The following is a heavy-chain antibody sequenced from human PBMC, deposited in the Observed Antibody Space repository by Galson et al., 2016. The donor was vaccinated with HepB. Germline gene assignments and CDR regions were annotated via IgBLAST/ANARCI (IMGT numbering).Heavy chain of an antibody. CDR3: AGIGPTYSDFDDEPDTYHAFDI. CDR2: LYPSEGT. J-gene: IGHJ3*02. CDR1: GGSIRSDYY. D-gene: IGHD4-11*01. Sequence: SETLSLTCIVSGGSIRSDYYWGWIRQPPGRGLEWIGSLYPSEGTYYNPSLKSRVTISVDTSKRHISLRLTSVTAADTAVYYCAGIGPTYSDFDDEPDTYHAFDIWGQGTMVTVSS. V-gene: IGHV4-39*02.